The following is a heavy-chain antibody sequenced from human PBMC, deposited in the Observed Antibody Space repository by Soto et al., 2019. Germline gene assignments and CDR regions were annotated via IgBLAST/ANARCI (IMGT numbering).Heavy chain of an antibody. CDR3: ARISARRNDFDV. Sequence: QVQLVQSGAEVKNPGDSVKVSCQASNYLFGAFGISWVRQAPGQGLEWMGWITPYNGNTHYAEKFQDRVTMTADKSTTTAYMDVRRLPSDDTAVYFCARISARRNDFDVWGQGTVVTVSS. V-gene: IGHV1-18*01. CDR2: ITPYNGNT. J-gene: IGHJ3*01. CDR1: NYLFGAFG.